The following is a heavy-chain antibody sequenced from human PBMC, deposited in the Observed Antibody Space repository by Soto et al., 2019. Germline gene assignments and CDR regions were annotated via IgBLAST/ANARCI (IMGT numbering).Heavy chain of an antibody. CDR3: AKDRAVAVVSASYFDD. J-gene: IGHJ4*02. D-gene: IGHD2-21*01. V-gene: IGHV3-30*18. CDR2: ISYDGSNK. CDR1: GFTFSSYG. Sequence: LRLSCAASGFTFSSYGMNWVRQAPGKGLEWMAVISYDGSNKYYADSAKGRFTISRDNSKNTLYLQMNSLRVEDTAVYYCAKDRAVAVVSASYFDDWGQGTLVTVSS.